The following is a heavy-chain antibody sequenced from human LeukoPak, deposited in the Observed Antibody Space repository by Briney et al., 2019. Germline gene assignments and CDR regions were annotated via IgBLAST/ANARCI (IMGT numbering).Heavy chain of an antibody. CDR2: IYTSGST. J-gene: IGHJ4*02. D-gene: IGHD3-10*01. Sequence: PSETLSLTCSVSGGSISSYYWSWIRQPAGKGLEWIGRIYTSGSTNYNPSPKSRVTMSVATSKDQFSLKLNSVTAADTAVYYCARVGDSGAYGSGVFDFWGQGTLVTVSS. CDR1: GGSISSYY. CDR3: ARVGDSGAYGSGVFDF. V-gene: IGHV4-4*07.